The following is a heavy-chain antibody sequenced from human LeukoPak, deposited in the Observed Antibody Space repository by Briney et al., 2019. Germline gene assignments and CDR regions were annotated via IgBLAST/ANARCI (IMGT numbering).Heavy chain of an antibody. V-gene: IGHV5-51*01. D-gene: IGHD6-13*01. J-gene: IGHJ4*02. CDR1: GYHFPTSW. Sequence: GEALHVPCWGPGYHFPTSWIGWVRQLPGKGLERMGIIYPGDSDTRYSPSFQGQVTISADKPISTAYLQWSSLKASDSAMYYCARRIMAAGYYFDYWGQGTLVTVSS. CDR3: ARRIMAAGYYFDY. CDR2: IYPGDSDT.